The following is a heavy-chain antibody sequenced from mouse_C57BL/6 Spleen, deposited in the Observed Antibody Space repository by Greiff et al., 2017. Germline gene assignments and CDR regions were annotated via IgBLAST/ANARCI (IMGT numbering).Heavy chain of an antibody. Sequence: VQLQQSGAELARPGASVKMSCKASGYTFTSYTMHWVKQRPGQGLEWIGYINPSSGYTKYNQKFKDKATLTADKSSSTAYMQLSSLTSEDSAFYYCARSRESSFSWYCDVWGTGATVTVSS. V-gene: IGHV1-4*01. CDR2: INPSSGYT. CDR1: GYTFTSYT. CDR3: ARSRESSFSWYCDV. D-gene: IGHD1-1*01. J-gene: IGHJ1*03.